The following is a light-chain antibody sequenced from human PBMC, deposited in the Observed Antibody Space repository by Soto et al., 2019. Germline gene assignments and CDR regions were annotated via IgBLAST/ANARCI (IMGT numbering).Light chain of an antibody. CDR2: DAS. V-gene: IGKV1-5*01. J-gene: IGKJ2*01. CDR3: QQYHSYYT. CDR1: QSISSW. Sequence: DIQMTQSPTTLSASVGDRVTITCRASQSISSWLAWYQQKPGKAPKVMIYDASSLESGVPSRFSGSGSGTEFTLTISGLQRDDFATYYCQQYHSYYTFGQGTKLAIK.